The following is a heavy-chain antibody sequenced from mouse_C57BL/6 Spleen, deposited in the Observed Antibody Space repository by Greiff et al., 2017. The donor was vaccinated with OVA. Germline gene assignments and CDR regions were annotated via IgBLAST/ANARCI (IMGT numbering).Heavy chain of an antibody. V-gene: IGHV2-4*01. CDR3: AKPLAGTRAMDY. Sequence: VQVVESGPGLVQPSQSLSITCTVSGFSLTSYGVHWVRQPPGKGLEWLGVIWSGGSTDYNAAFISRLSISKDNSKSQVFFKMNSLQADDTAIYYCAKPLAGTRAMDYWGQGTSVTVSS. J-gene: IGHJ4*01. CDR2: IWSGGST. D-gene: IGHD4-1*01. CDR1: GFSLTSYG.